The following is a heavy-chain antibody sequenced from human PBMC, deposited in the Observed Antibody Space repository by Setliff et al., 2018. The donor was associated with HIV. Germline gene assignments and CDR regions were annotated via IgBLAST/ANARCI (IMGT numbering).Heavy chain of an antibody. CDR2: INHSGRT. Sequence: SETLSLTCAVYGGSFSDNYWSWIRQSPGKGLEWIGEINHSGRTKYSPSLRSRVTISVDTSKNQFSLKLSSVTAADTAVYYCARRRDGYNSAPWRNDYWGQGTLVTVSS. J-gene: IGHJ4*02. CDR3: ARRRDGYNSAPWRNDY. D-gene: IGHD5-12*01. V-gene: IGHV4-34*01. CDR1: GGSFSDNY.